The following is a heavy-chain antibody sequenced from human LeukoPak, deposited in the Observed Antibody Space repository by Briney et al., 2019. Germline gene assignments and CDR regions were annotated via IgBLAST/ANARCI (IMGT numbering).Heavy chain of an antibody. V-gene: IGHV1-2*02. J-gene: IGHJ4*02. CDR1: GYTFTGYY. CDR3: ARKLDSSGWTLFDC. D-gene: IGHD6-19*01. CDR2: INPNSGGT. Sequence: ASVKVSCKSSGYTFTGYYMHGVRQAPGQGLEWMGWINPNSGGTNYAQKFQGRVTMTRDTSISTAYMELSRLRSDDTAVYYCARKLDSSGWTLFDCWGERTLVTVSS.